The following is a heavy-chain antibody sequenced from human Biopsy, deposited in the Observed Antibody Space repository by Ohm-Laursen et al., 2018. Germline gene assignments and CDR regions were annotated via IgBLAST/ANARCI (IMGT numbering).Heavy chain of an antibody. Sequence: TLSLTCCVSGASVKTSGYFWAWIRQRPGKGLEWIGYISYNGRTHYNPSPTSRLAISFDTSNNRISLQLRSVSVADTAVYYCVREPKTGTAEAWYFDLWGRGSPVTVPS. CDR1: GASVKTSGYF. J-gene: IGHJ2*01. CDR2: ISYNGRT. CDR3: VREPKTGTAEAWYFDL. D-gene: IGHD3-9*01. V-gene: IGHV4-31*03.